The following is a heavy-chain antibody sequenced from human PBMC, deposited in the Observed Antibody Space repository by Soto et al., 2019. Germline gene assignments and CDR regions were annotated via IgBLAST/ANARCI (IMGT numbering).Heavy chain of an antibody. V-gene: IGHV3-48*01. Sequence: EVQLVESGGGLVQPGGSLRLSYAAAGFTFSSNDMNWVRQAPGKGLEWVSYISSSSSPTYYADSVRGRFTISRDNAKNSLYLQMNSLRAEDTAVYYCARTNRILDAFDIWGHGTMVTVSS. CDR2: ISSSSSPT. D-gene: IGHD2-15*01. CDR3: ARTNRILDAFDI. CDR1: GFTFSSND. J-gene: IGHJ3*02.